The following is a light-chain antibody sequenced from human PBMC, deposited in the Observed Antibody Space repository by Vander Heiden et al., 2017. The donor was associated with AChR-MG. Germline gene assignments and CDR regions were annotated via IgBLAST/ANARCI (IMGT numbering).Light chain of an antibody. V-gene: IGKV3-20*01. CDR2: GAS. J-gene: IGKJ1*01. CDR3: QHYGSSLWT. Sequence: EIVLPQSPGTLSLSPGDRATLSCRASQSVTSSYLAWYQQKAGQAPRLLIYGASSRATDIPDRFSGSGSGTDFTLTISRLEPEDFAVYYCQHYGSSLWTFGQGTKVEIK. CDR1: QSVTSSY.